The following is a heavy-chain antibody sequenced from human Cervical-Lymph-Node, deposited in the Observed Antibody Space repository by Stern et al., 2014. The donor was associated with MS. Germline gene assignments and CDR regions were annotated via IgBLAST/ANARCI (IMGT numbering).Heavy chain of an antibody. D-gene: IGHD1-14*01. CDR3: ARGASSAAWYKHAVDV. V-gene: IGHV1-69*01. J-gene: IGHJ6*02. CDR1: GDTSNTDA. CDR2: IIPVFGTP. Sequence: LVQSGAEVQKPGSSVKVSCKASGDTSNTDAIHWVRQAPGQGLEWMGGIIPVFGTPVYAQRFKGRVSIAADESTATDYMELSSLRSDDTAVYYCARGASSAAWYKHAVDVWGQGTTVTVSS.